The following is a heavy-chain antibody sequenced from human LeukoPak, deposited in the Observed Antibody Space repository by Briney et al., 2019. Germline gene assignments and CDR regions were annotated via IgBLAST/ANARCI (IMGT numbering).Heavy chain of an antibody. CDR2: INPNSGGT. D-gene: IGHD2-8*01. Sequence: ASVKVSCKAYGYTFTGYYMHWVRQAPGQGLEWMGWINPNSGGTNYAQKFQGRVTMTRDTSISTAYMELSRLRSDDTAVYYCARWLGWDIVLMVYALDYWGQGTLVTVSS. CDR1: GYTFTGYY. V-gene: IGHV1-2*02. J-gene: IGHJ4*02. CDR3: ARWLGWDIVLMVYALDY.